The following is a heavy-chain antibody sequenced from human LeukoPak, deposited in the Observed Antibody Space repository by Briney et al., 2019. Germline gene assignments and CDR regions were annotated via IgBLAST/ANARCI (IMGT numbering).Heavy chain of an antibody. D-gene: IGHD3-10*01. J-gene: IGHJ5*02. CDR3: ARDSMVRGVITTRWFDP. Sequence: KPSETLSLTCTVSGGSISSSSYYWGWIRQPPGKGLEWIGRIYYSGSTYYNPSLKRRVTISVDPSKNQFSLKLSSVTAADTAVYYCARDSMVRGVITTRWFDPWGQGTLVTVSS. CDR2: IYYSGST. V-gene: IGHV4-39*02. CDR1: GGSISSSSYY.